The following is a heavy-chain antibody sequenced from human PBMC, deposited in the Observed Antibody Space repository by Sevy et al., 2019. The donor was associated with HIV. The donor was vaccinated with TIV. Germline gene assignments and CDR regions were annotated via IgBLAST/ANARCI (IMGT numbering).Heavy chain of an antibody. CDR1: GFTFSSYW. V-gene: IGHV3-74*01. CDR3: ARAERPSELLTLYDFWSGYSLPPDY. D-gene: IGHD3-3*01. Sequence: GGSLRLSCAASGFTFSSYWMHWVRQAPGKGLVWVSRINSDGSSTSYADSVKGRFTISRDNAKNTLYLQMNSLRAEDTAVYYCARAERPSELLTLYDFWSGYSLPPDYWGQGTLVTVSS. CDR2: INSDGSST. J-gene: IGHJ4*02.